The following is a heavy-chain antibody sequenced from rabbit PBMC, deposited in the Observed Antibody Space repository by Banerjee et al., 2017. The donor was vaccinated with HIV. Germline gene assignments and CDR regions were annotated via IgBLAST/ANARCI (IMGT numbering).Heavy chain of an antibody. CDR1: GFDFSSYG. CDR2: IDLVFGNT. J-gene: IGHJ4*01. CDR3: VRGASSSGYYSL. D-gene: IGHD1-1*01. V-gene: IGHV1S47*01. Sequence: QEQLVESGGGLVQPGGSLKLSCKASGFDFSSYGVSWVRQAPGKGLEWIGYIDLVFGNTYYANWVNGRFTISSHNAQNTLYLQLNSLTVADTATYFCVRGASSSGYYSLWGPGTLVTVS.